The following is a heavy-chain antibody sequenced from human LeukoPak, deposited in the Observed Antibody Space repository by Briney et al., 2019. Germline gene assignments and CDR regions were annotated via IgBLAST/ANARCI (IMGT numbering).Heavy chain of an antibody. CDR1: GGSNNSYY. V-gene: IGHV4-4*09. CDR3: ARKAPKEGWFDP. Sequence: PSETLSLTCTAPGGSNNSYYGSWFRQPPGKGLEWVEYPHPSGNTNSSPSLKSRHVISIGTSTNLFAVKLSSVTAADTSVYYWARKAPKEGWFDPWGQGTLVTVSS. CDR2: PHPSGNT. J-gene: IGHJ5*02.